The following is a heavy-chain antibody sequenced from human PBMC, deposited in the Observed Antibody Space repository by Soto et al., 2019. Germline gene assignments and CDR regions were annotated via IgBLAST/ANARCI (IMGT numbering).Heavy chain of an antibody. Sequence: GGSLRLSCVVSGFTFSTYWMTWVRQAPGKGLEWVANIKQDGSEKYYVDSVKGRFTVSRDNAENSLYLQMNSLRGEDTAVYYCARYRCITTNCYPRLDNWGQGTLVTVSS. CDR3: ARYRCITTNCYPRLDN. D-gene: IGHD3-10*01. V-gene: IGHV3-7*01. J-gene: IGHJ4*02. CDR2: IKQDGSEK. CDR1: GFTFSTYW.